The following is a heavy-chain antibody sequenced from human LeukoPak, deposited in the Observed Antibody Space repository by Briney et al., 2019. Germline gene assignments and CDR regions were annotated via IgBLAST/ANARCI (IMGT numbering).Heavy chain of an antibody. CDR1: GFTFSSSA. D-gene: IGHD4-17*01. J-gene: IGHJ4*02. CDR3: ARVGRLQYGDYVAFDY. V-gene: IGHV3-21*04. Sequence: GGSLRLSCAASGFTFSSSAMNWVRQAPGKGLEWVSSINQGASHIYYADSVRGRFTISRDNAKNSLYLQMSSLRAEDTAVYYCARVGRLQYGDYVAFDYWGQGTLVTVSS. CDR2: INQGASHI.